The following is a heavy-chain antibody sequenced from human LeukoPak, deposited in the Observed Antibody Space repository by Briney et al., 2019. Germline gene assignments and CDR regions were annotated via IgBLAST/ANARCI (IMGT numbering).Heavy chain of an antibody. Sequence: GASVKVSCKASGYTFTSYGISWVRQAPGQGLEWMGWISAYNGNTNYAQKLQGRVTMTTDTSTSTAYMELRSLRSDDTAVYYCARDPEKGHYYDSSGYDPWGQGTLVTVSS. CDR2: ISAYNGNT. J-gene: IGHJ5*02. CDR3: ARDPEKGHYYDSSGYDP. D-gene: IGHD3-22*01. CDR1: GYTFTSYG. V-gene: IGHV1-18*01.